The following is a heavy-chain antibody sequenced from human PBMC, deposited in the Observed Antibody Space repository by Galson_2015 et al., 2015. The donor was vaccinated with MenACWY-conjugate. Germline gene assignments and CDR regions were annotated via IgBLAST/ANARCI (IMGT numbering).Heavy chain of an antibody. J-gene: IGHJ4*02. CDR2: ISHDGSKK. D-gene: IGHD2-15*01. CDR3: IVTSGSHGVNLDY. Sequence: SLRLSCAGSGLSFSNFGIHWVRQAPGKGLEWVAVISHDGSKKYFGDPVRGRFSISRDISQKTVFLQMNNLRPGDSALYYCIVTSGSHGVNLDYWGQGTLVSVSS. V-gene: IGHV3-30*03. CDR1: GLSFSNFG.